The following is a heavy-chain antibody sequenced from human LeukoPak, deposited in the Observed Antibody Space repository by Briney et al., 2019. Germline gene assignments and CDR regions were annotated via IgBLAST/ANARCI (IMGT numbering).Heavy chain of an antibody. CDR1: GGSISSSSYY. CDR3: ARLGASGSYVDY. D-gene: IGHD1-26*01. Sequence: SETLSLTCTVSGGSISSSSYYWGWIRQPPGKGLEWIGSIYYSGSTYYNPSLKSRVTISVDTSKNQFSLKLSSVTAADTAVYYCARLGASGSYVDYRGQGTLVTVSS. J-gene: IGHJ4*02. V-gene: IGHV4-39*01. CDR2: IYYSGST.